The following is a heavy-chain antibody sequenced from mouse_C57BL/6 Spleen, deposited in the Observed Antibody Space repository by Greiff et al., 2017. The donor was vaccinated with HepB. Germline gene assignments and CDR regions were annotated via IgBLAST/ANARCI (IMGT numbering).Heavy chain of an antibody. Sequence: QVQLKQSGPELVKPGASVKISCKASGYAFSSSWMNWVKQRPGKGLEWIGRIYPGDGDTNYNGKFKGKATLTADKSSSTAYMQLSSLTSEDSAVYFCARCSNYYGSSYVNYWGQGTTLTVSS. CDR1: GYAFSSSW. CDR2: IYPGDGDT. CDR3: ARCSNYYGSSYVNY. D-gene: IGHD1-1*01. J-gene: IGHJ2*01. V-gene: IGHV1-82*01.